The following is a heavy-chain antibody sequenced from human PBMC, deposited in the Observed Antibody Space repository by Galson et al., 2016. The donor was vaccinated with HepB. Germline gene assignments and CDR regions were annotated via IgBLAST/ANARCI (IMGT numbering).Heavy chain of an antibody. CDR2: MYYSGRT. D-gene: IGHD1-26*01. CDR1: GGSVSSVGFY. V-gene: IGHV4-61*08. Sequence: SETLSLTCTVSGGSVSSVGFYWIWIRQPPAKGLEWLGNMYYSGRTNYNASLEGRVTISIDASKNQFSLRLTSTTAADTGVYYCARGKRSTREVGPFDSWGQGTLVTVSS. CDR3: ARGKRSTREVGPFDS. J-gene: IGHJ4*02.